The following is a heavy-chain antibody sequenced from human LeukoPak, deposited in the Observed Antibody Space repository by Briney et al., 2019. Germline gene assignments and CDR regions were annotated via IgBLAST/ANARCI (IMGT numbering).Heavy chain of an antibody. CDR2: IRYDGSNE. CDR3: AKELTPRGYYYDSSGKFDY. V-gene: IGHV3-30*02. J-gene: IGHJ4*02. D-gene: IGHD3-22*01. CDR1: GFTFSSYG. Sequence: GGSLRLSCAASGFTFSSYGMHRVRQAPGKGLEWVAFIRYDGSNEYYADSVKGRFTISRDNSKNTLYLQMNSLRAEDTAVYYCAKELTPRGYYYDSSGKFDYWGQGTLVTVSS.